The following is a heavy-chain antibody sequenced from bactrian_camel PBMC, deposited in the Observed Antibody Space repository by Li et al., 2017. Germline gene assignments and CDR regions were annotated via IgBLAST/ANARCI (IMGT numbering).Heavy chain of an antibody. J-gene: IGHJ4*01. CDR2: LWIGGNT. CDR1: RYTYKRNC. Sequence: HVQLVESGGGSVQAGGSLTLSCAAGRYTYKRNCMGWFRQRPGKDREGVAVLWIGGNTDYAGSVGGRFTISRDNAKNTLYLQMDSLKPEDTAMYYCAAGSLRFCNLARHLYHYLGQGTQVTVS. CDR3: AAGSLRFCNLARHLYHY. V-gene: IGHV3S55*01. D-gene: IGHD1*01.